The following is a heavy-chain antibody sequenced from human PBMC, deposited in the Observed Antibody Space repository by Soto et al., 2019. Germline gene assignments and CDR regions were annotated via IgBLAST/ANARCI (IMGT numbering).Heavy chain of an antibody. CDR3: ARLAAAGRPNFDY. CDR2: IIPIFGTA. V-gene: IGHV1-69*06. J-gene: IGHJ4*02. CDR1: GGTFSSYA. Sequence: QVQLVQSGAEVKKPGSSVKVSCKASGGTFSSYAISWVRQAPGQGLEWMGVIIPIFGTANYAQKFQGRVMSNAAKSTSTAYMELSSLRSEDTAVYYCARLAAAGRPNFDYWGQGTLVPVSS. D-gene: IGHD6-13*01.